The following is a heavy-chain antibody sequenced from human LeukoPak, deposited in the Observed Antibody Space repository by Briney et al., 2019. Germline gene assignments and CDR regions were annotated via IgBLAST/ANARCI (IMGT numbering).Heavy chain of an antibody. CDR2: ISRSSSTI. CDR1: GFTFSRYS. J-gene: IGHJ4*02. V-gene: IGHV3-48*02. CDR3: ARDNAQGHNYYGSGSYDY. Sequence: GGSLRLSCAASGFTFSRYSMNWVRQAPGKGLEWVSYISRSSSTIYYADSVKGRFTIARDNAKNSLYLQVNSLRDEDTAVYYCARDNAQGHNYYGSGSYDYWGQGTLVTV. D-gene: IGHD3-10*01.